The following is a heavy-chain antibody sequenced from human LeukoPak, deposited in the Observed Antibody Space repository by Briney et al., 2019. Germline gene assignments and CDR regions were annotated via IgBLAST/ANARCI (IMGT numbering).Heavy chain of an antibody. J-gene: IGHJ4*02. Sequence: GSAVPVSCQASGCTFSSYAISWVRQAPGQGLEWMGGIIPILGTAHYAQKFQGRVTITADKSTRRGYMELRRLRSEDTAVYYCARDGGGSSGQYSDYWGQGTLVTVSS. D-gene: IGHD3-16*01. CDR3: ARDGGGSSGQYSDY. V-gene: IGHV1-69*06. CDR1: GCTFSSYA. CDR2: IIPILGTA.